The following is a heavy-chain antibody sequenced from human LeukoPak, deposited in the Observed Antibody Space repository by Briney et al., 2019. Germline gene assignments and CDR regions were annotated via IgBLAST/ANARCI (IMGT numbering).Heavy chain of an antibody. V-gene: IGHV3-64*01. J-gene: IGHJ4*02. D-gene: IGHD6-13*01. CDR3: ARAHSSSWYDPSDY. CDR1: RFTFSNYT. Sequence: GGSLRLSCAASRFTFSNYTMHWVRQAPGKGLEYVSTITTNGGSTYYANSVKGRFTISRDISKNTLFLQMDSLRAKDMAVYYCARAHSSSWYDPSDYWSQGTLVTVSS. CDR2: ITTNGGST.